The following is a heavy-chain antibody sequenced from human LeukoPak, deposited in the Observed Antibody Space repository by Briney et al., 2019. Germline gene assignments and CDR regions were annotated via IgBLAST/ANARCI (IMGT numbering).Heavy chain of an antibody. Sequence: SETLSLTCIVSDGSISYNYWSWIRRSAGKGLELIGRIYYTGSTNYNPSLRSRVTISVDTSKYQYSLMLSSVTAADTAVYYCARGLSGDSYGFEYWGQGTLVTVSS. CDR1: DGSISYNY. V-gene: IGHV4-4*07. D-gene: IGHD5-18*01. CDR3: ARGLSGDSYGFEY. CDR2: IYYTGST. J-gene: IGHJ4*02.